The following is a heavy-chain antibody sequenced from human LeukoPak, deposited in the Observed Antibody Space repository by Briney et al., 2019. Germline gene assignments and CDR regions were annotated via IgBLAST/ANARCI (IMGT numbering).Heavy chain of an antibody. Sequence: GGSLRLSCAASGFTFSSYAMSWVRQAPGKGLEWVSAISGSGGSTYYADSVKGRFTIPRDNSKNTLYLQMNSLRAEDTAVYYCAKLSADSSSWYPAWYFDYWGQGTLVTVSS. D-gene: IGHD6-13*01. CDR2: ISGSGGST. CDR1: GFTFSSYA. J-gene: IGHJ4*02. V-gene: IGHV3-23*01. CDR3: AKLSADSSSWYPAWYFDY.